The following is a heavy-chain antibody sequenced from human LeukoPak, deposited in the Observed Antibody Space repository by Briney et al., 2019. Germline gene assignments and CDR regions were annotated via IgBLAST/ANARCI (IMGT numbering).Heavy chain of an antibody. CDR1: GFTFSSYG. CDR2: IWYDGSNK. J-gene: IGHJ4*02. Sequence: GGSLGLSCAASGFTFSSYGMHWVRQAPGKGLEWVAVIWYDGSNKYYADSVKGRFTISRDNSKNTLYLQMNSLRAEDTAVYYCARDHPTVTTGWDYWGQGTLVTVSS. D-gene: IGHD4-11*01. V-gene: IGHV3-33*01. CDR3: ARDHPTVTTGWDY.